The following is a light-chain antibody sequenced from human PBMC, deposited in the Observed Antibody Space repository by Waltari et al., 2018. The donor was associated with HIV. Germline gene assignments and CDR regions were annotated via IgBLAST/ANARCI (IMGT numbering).Light chain of an antibody. V-gene: IGKV3-15*01. CDR1: QSITNN. CDR2: GAS. Sequence: EIVMTQSPATLPVSPGESATLSCRASQSITNNLAWYQQKPGQAPRLLIYGASTRATGIPARFSGSGSGTEFTLTISSLQSEDFAVYYCQQYYNWPRTFGQGTKVEIK. J-gene: IGKJ1*01. CDR3: QQYYNWPRT.